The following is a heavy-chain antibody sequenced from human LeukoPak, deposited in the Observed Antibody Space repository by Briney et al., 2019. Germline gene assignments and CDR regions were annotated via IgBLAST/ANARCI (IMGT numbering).Heavy chain of an antibody. D-gene: IGHD3-9*01. Sequence: PSETLSLTCTVSGGSISSYYWSWIRQPPGKGLEWIGYIYTSGSTNYNPSLKSRVTISVDTSKNQFSLKLSSVTAADTAAYYCARGRLYDILTGYYPSPFDYWGQGTLVTVSS. CDR3: ARGRLYDILTGYYPSPFDY. V-gene: IGHV4-4*09. J-gene: IGHJ4*02. CDR2: IYTSGST. CDR1: GGSISSYY.